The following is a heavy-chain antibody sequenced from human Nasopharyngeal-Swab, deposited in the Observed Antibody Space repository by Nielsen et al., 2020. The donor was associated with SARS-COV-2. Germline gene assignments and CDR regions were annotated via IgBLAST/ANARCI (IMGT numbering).Heavy chain of an antibody. CDR3: AREYYESAGMSPFDY. V-gene: IGHV1-69*10. J-gene: IGHJ4*02. CDR2: LIPMNDIA. D-gene: IGHD3-22*01. Sequence: WVRQAPGQGLEWMGGLIPMNDIANCAQKFQGRVTITADKSTSTAYMELSSLTSEDTAVYYCAREYYESAGMSPFDYWGQGTLVTVSS.